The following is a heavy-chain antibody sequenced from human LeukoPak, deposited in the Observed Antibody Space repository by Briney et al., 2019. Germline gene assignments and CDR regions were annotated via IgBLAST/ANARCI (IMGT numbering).Heavy chain of an antibody. CDR2: ISYDGSNK. V-gene: IGHV3-30*18. CDR3: AKDGVGRRGWCFDS. D-gene: IGHD6-19*01. Sequence: GRSLRLSCAASGFTFSSHGMHWVRRAPGKGLEWVAVISYDGSNKYYADSVKGRFTISRDNSKNTLYLQMTSLRAEDTAVYYCAKDGVGRRGWCFDSWGQGTLVTVSS. J-gene: IGHJ4*02. CDR1: GFTFSSHG.